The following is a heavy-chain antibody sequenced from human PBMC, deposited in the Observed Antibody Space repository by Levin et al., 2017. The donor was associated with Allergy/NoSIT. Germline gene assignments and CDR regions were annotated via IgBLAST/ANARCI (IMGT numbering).Heavy chain of an antibody. J-gene: IGHJ2*01. CDR2: IWYDGSNK. V-gene: IGHV3-33*01. CDR3: ARDPMQVAVAGTPWYFDL. CDR1: GFTFSSYG. Sequence: GGSLRLSCAASGFTFSSYGMHWVRQAPGKGLEWVAVIWYDGSNKYYADSVKGRFTISRDNSKNTLYLQMNSLRAEDTAVYYCARDPMQVAVAGTPWYFDLWGRGTLVTVSS. D-gene: IGHD6-19*01.